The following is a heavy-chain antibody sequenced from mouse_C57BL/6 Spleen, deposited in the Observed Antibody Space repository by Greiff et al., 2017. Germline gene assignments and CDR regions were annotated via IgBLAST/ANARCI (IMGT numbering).Heavy chain of an antibody. Sequence: EVMLVESGGGLVKPGGSLKLSCAASGFTFSSYAMSWVRQTPEKRLEWVATISDGGSYTYYPDNVKGRFTISRDNAKNNLYLQMSHLKSEDTAMYYCARSYNWYFDVWGTGTTVTVSS. CDR2: ISDGGSYT. CDR1: GFTFSSYA. J-gene: IGHJ1*03. CDR3: ARSYNWYFDV. D-gene: IGHD2-12*01. V-gene: IGHV5-4*03.